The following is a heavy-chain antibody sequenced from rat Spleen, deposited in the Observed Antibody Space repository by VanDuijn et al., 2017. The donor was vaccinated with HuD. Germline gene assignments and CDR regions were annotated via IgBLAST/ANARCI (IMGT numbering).Heavy chain of an antibody. CDR1: GFTFDDHF. CDR3: VRQDTSGYSNWFTY. D-gene: IGHD4-3*01. CDR2: ISPGGGFT. Sequence: EVQLVESNGGLVQPGRSLKLSCAASGFTFDDHFMAWVRQAPTKGLEWVATISPGGGFTFYRDSVKGRFTVSRENAKSTLYFLMDSLRSEDTATYYCVRQDTSGYSNWFTYWGQGVMVTVSS. V-gene: IGHV5-25*01. J-gene: IGHJ2*01.